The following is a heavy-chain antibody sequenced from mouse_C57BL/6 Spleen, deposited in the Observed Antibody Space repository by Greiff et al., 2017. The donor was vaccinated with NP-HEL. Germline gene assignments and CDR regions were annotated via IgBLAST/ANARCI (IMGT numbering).Heavy chain of an antibody. J-gene: IGHJ2*01. CDR1: GYTFTSYW. V-gene: IGHV1-69*01. D-gene: IGHD5-5*01. Sequence: VQLQQSGAELVMPGASVKLSCKASGYTFTSYWMHWVKQRPGQGLEWIGEIDPSDSYTNYNQKFKGKSTLTVDKSSSTAYMQLSSLTSEDSAVYYCARHYLGFDYWGQGTTLTVSS. CDR2: IDPSDSYT. CDR3: ARHYLGFDY.